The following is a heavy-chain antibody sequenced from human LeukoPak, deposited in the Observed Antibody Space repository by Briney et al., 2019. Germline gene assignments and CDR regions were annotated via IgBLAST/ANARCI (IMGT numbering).Heavy chain of an antibody. V-gene: IGHV3-23*01. CDR2: ITSSGGGT. J-gene: IGHJ4*02. CDR3: ARDLTLSEKFFDY. CDR1: GFTFSSYG. Sequence: GGSLRLSCAASGFTFSSYGMSWVRQAPGKGLEWGSSITSSGGGTYYADSVKGRFTVSRDNSKNTLYLQMNSLSAEDTAIYYCARDLTLSEKFFDYWGQGTLVTVSS. D-gene: IGHD1-14*01.